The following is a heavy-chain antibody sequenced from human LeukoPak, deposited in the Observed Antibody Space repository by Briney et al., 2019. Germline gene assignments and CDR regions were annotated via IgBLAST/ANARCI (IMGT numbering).Heavy chain of an antibody. D-gene: IGHD2-21*01. CDR1: GVTFSNYW. CDR3: ARTLAPPPDY. V-gene: IGHV3-7*01. J-gene: IGHJ4*02. Sequence: GGSLRLSCVDSGVTFSNYWMNWVRQAPGKGLEWVANINQDGSEKYYVDSVKGRFTISRDNAKKSLYLQMDSLRAQDTAVYYCARTLAPPPDYWGQGTLVTVSS. CDR2: INQDGSEK.